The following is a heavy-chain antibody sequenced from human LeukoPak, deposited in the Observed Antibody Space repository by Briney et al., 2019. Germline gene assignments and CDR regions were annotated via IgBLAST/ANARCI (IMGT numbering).Heavy chain of an antibody. J-gene: IGHJ4*02. V-gene: IGHV5-51*01. CDR3: ARQNDILTGYYPFDY. CDR1: GYSFTSHW. CDR2: IYPGDSDT. Sequence: GESLKISCKGSGYSFTSHWIGWVRQMPGKGLEWMGNIYPGDSDTRYSPSFQGQVTISADKSISTAYLQWSSLKASDTAMYYCARQNDILTGYYPFDYWGQGTLVTVSS. D-gene: IGHD3-9*01.